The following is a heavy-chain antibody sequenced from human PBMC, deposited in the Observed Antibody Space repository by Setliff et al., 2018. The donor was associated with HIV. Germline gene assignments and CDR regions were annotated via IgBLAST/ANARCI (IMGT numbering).Heavy chain of an antibody. Sequence: SGPTLVNPTQTLTLTCTFSGFSLSTSGVGVGWIRQPPGKALEWLARIDWDDDKYYSTSLTTRLTISKDTSKNQVVLTMTNMDPEDTATYYCARIHTGHNFWPYYGVDVWGQGTTVTVSS. D-gene: IGHD3-3*01. J-gene: IGHJ6*02. V-gene: IGHV2-70*11. CDR2: IDWDDDK. CDR3: ARIHTGHNFWPYYGVDV. CDR1: GFSLSTSGVG.